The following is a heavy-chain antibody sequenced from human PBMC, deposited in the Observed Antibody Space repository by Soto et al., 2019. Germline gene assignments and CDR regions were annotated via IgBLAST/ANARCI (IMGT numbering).Heavy chain of an antibody. CDR1: GFTFSSYA. CDR3: AKDLRKSEKLRWVQFDT. D-gene: IGHD1-1*01. J-gene: IGHJ5*02. Sequence: SGGSLRLSCATSGFTFSSYAMTWVRQAPGKGLEWVSSISSSGGYTYYADFVEGRFTISRDNSKNTVYLQMNSLRAEDTAIYYCAKDLRKSEKLRWVQFDTWGQGILVTVSS. V-gene: IGHV3-23*01. CDR2: ISSSGGYT.